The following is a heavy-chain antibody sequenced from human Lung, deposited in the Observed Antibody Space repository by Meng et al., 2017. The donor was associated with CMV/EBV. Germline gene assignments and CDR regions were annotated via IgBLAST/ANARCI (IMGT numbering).Heavy chain of an antibody. J-gene: IGHJ6*02. CDR2: INPNSGGT. CDR1: GYIFSGYY. V-gene: IGHV1-2*02. CDR3: ARGLGDYCSTTSCSYGVDV. D-gene: IGHD2-2*01. Sequence: ASXXVSXKASGYIFSGYYIHWVRQAPGQGLEWMGWINPNSGGTNYAQKFQGRATMTRDTSISTAYMDLSRLKSDDTAVYYCARGLGDYCSTTSCSYGVDVXGQGXTVTVSS.